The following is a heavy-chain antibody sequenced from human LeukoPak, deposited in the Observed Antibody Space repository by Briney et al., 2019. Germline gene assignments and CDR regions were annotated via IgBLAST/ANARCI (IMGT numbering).Heavy chain of an antibody. V-gene: IGHV1-69*04. CDR3: ARSRDYSSGWPSTWGSSFGTGY. J-gene: IGHJ4*02. D-gene: IGHD6-19*01. CDR1: GGTFSSYA. CDR2: IIPILGIA. Sequence: GASVKVSCKASGGTFSSYAISWVRQAPGQGLEWMGRIIPILGIANYAQKFQGRVTMTRDTSTSTVYMELSSLRSEDTAVYYCARSRDYSSGWPSTWGSSFGTGYWGQGTLVTVSS.